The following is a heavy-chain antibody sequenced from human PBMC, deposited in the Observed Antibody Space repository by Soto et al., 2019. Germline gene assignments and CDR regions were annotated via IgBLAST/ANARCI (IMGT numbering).Heavy chain of an antibody. J-gene: IGHJ4*02. CDR3: AREDNGYSFDY. CDR1: GFTFSSYW. CDR2: IKQDGSEK. D-gene: IGHD6-13*01. V-gene: IGHV3-7*01. Sequence: PGGSLRLSCAASGFTFSSYWMSWVRQAPGKGLGWVANIKQDGSEKYYVDSVKGRFTISRDNAKNSLYLQMNSLRAEDTAVYYCAREDNGYSFDYWGQGTLVTVSS.